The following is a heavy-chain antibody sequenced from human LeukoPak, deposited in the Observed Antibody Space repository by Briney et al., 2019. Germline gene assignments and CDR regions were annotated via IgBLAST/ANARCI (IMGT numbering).Heavy chain of an antibody. CDR2: ISSSSSYI. Sequence: GGSLRLSCAASGFTFSSYSMNWVRQAPGKGLEWVSSISSSSSYIYYADSVKGRFTISRDNAKNSLYLQMNSLRAEDTAVYYCARDGGGGYVGEPFDYWGKGTLVTVSS. CDR3: ARDGGGGYVGEPFDY. CDR1: GFTFSSYS. D-gene: IGHD6-19*01. J-gene: IGHJ4*02. V-gene: IGHV3-21*01.